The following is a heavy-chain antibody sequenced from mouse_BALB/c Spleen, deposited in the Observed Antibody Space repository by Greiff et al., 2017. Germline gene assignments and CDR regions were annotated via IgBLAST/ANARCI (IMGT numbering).Heavy chain of an antibody. CDR2: IWSGGST. CDR3: ARGVTTVYYYAMDY. J-gene: IGHJ4*01. Sequence: QVQLKESGPGLVQPSQSLSITCTVSGFSLTSYGVHWVRQSPGKGLEWLGVIWSGGSTDYNAAFISRLSISKDNSKSQVFFKMNSLQANDTAIYYCARGVTTVYYYAMDYWGQGTSVTVSS. CDR1: GFSLTSYG. D-gene: IGHD2-3*01. V-gene: IGHV2-2*02.